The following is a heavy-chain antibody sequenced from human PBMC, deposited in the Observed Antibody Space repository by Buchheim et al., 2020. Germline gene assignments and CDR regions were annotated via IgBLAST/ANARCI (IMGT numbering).Heavy chain of an antibody. Sequence: QVQLQESGPGLVKPSQTLSLTCTVSGGSISSGGYYWSWIRQHPGKGLEWIGYIYYSGSTYYNPSLKSRVTISVDPSKNQFSLKPISVTAADTAVYYCARMRAAAGIYYYYGMDVWGQGTT. CDR1: GGSISSGGYY. D-gene: IGHD6-13*01. J-gene: IGHJ6*02. V-gene: IGHV4-31*03. CDR2: IYYSGST. CDR3: ARMRAAAGIYYYYGMDV.